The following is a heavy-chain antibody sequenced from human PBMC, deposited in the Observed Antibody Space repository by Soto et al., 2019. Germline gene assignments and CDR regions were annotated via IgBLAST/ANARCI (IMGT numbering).Heavy chain of an antibody. CDR2: ISESGDST. CDR3: GPHVYCSGGSCHYDAFDI. D-gene: IGHD2-15*01. J-gene: IGHJ3*02. CDR1: GFIFGNYM. V-gene: IGHV3-23*01. Sequence: EVQLLESGGGLVQPGESLRLSCAVSGFIFGNYMMTWVRQAPGKGLEWVSTISESGDSTYYADSVKGRLTISRDSSTNTQYLQSDSLRAEDTALYYGGPHVYCSGGSCHYDAFDIRGQGTMVTVSS.